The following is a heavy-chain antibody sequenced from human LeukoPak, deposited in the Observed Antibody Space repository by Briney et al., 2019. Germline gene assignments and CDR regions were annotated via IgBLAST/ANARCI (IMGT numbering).Heavy chain of an antibody. Sequence: GRSLRLSCAASGFTFDDYAMHWVRQAPGKGLEWVSGISWNSGSIGYADSVKGRFTISRDNAKNSLYLQMNSLRAEDTALYYCAKDQFDWGQGTLVTVSS. V-gene: IGHV3-9*01. D-gene: IGHD5-24*01. CDR3: AKDQFD. CDR2: ISWNSGSI. CDR1: GFTFDDYA. J-gene: IGHJ4*02.